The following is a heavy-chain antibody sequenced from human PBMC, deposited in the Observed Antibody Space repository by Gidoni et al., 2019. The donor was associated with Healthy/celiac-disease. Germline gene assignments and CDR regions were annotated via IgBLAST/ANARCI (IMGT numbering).Heavy chain of an antibody. J-gene: IGHJ4*02. V-gene: IGHV1-18*04. CDR2: ISAYNGNT. CDR3: ARDTAFRYSSSSGGVDY. D-gene: IGHD6-6*01. CDR1: GYTFTSYG. Sequence: QVQLVQSGAEVKKPGASVKVSCKASGYTFTSYGISWVRQAPGQGLEWMGWISAYNGNTNYAQKLQGRVTMTTDTSTSTAYMELRSLRSDDTAVYYCARDTAFRYSSSSGGVDYWGQGTLVTVSS.